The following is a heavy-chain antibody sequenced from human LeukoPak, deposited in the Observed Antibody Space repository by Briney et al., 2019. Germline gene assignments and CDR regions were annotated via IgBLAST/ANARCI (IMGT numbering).Heavy chain of an antibody. J-gene: IGHJ4*02. D-gene: IGHD4-17*01. CDR1: GFTFSSYG. CDR2: ISYDGSNK. CDR3: AKAMLTTVTTLVD. Sequence: GRSLRLSCAASGFTFSSYGMPWVRQAPGKGLEWVAVISYDGSNKYYADSVKGRFTISRDNSKNTLYLQINSLRGEDTAVYYCAKAMLTTVTTLVDWGQGTLVTVSS. V-gene: IGHV3-30*18.